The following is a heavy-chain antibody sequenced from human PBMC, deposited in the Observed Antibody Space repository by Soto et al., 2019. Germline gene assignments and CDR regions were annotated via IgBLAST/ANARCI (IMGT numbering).Heavy chain of an antibody. Sequence: QVQLMQSGAEVKKPGASVKVSCKASGYTFTAYYMHWVRQAPGQGLEWMGWINPKSAGTNYAQNFQGRVTMTRDTSISTAYMELSRLTSDDTAVYYCAREGGDGYNTRPAPFDYWGQGALVTVS. J-gene: IGHJ4*02. V-gene: IGHV1-2*02. D-gene: IGHD3-16*01. CDR1: GYTFTAYY. CDR3: AREGGDGYNTRPAPFDY. CDR2: INPKSAGT.